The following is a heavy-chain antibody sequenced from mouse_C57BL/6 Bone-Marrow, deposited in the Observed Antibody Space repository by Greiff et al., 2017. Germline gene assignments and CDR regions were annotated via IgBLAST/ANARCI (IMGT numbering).Heavy chain of an antibody. D-gene: IGHD1-1*01. V-gene: IGHV1-15*01. CDR3: TRGGTTVVAG. J-gene: IGHJ2*01. CDR1: GYTFTDYE. Sequence: QVHVKQSGAELVRPGASVTLSCKASGYTFTDYEMHWVKQTPVHGLEWIGAIDPETGGTAYNQKFKGKAILTADKSSSTAYMELRSLTSEDSAVYYCTRGGTTVVAGWGQGTTLTVSS. CDR2: IDPETGGT.